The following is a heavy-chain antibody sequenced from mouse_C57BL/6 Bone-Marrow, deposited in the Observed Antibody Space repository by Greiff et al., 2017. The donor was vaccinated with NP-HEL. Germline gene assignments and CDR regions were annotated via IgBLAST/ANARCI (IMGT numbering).Heavy chain of an antibody. CDR1: GYTFTSYW. CDR3: ARSDGYYPYYFDY. D-gene: IGHD2-3*01. J-gene: IGHJ2*01. CDR2: IHPNSGST. Sequence: QVQLQQSGAELVKPGASVKLSCKASGYTFTSYWMHWVKQRPGQGLEWIGMIHPNSGSTNYNEKFKSKATLTVDKSSSTAYMQLSSLTSEDSAVYYCARSDGYYPYYFDYWGQGTTLTVSS. V-gene: IGHV1-64*01.